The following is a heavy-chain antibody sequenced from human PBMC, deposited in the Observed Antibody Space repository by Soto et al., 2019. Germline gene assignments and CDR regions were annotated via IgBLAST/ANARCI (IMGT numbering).Heavy chain of an antibody. CDR2: ISSSSSYI. CDR3: ARAYCGGDCYSPTPFDY. CDR1: GFTFSSYS. V-gene: IGHV3-21*01. J-gene: IGHJ4*02. Sequence: GGSLRLSCAASGFTFSSYSMNWVRQAPGKGLEWVSSISSSSSYIYYADSVKGRFTISRDNAKNSLYLQMNSLRAEDTAVYYCARAYCGGDCYSPTPFDYWGQGTLVTVSS. D-gene: IGHD2-21*01.